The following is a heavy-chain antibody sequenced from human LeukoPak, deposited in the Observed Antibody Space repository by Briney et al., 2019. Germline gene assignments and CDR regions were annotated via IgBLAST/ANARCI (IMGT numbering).Heavy chain of an antibody. CDR3: ARLDEDYAILTGYYPAHWFAP. J-gene: IGHJ5*02. Sequence: PSETLSLTCTVSGGSISSYYWSWIRQPPGKGLEWIGYIYYSGSTNYNPSLKSRVTISVDTSKNQCSLKLSSVTAADTAVYYCARLDEDYAILTGYYPAHWFAPWGQGTLVTVSS. D-gene: IGHD3-9*01. CDR1: GGSISSYY. V-gene: IGHV4-59*01. CDR2: IYYSGST.